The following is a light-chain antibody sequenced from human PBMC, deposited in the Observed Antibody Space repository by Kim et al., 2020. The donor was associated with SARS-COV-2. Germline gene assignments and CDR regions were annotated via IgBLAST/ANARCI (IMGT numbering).Light chain of an antibody. CDR3: NSRDSNDNVV. CDR2: GKN. Sequence: ALGQTGRIKCQGDGRGSYYATWCQQKPGQAPILVIYGKNNRPSGIPDRFSGSSSGNTASLTITGTQAGDEADYYCNSRDSNDNVVFGGGTQLTVL. CDR1: GRGSYY. J-gene: IGLJ2*01. V-gene: IGLV3-19*01.